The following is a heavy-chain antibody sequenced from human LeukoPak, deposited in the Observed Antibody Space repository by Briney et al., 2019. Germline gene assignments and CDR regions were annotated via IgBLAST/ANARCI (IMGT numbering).Heavy chain of an antibody. CDR3: ARDRAGGMDV. J-gene: IGHJ6*02. CDR2: IYYSGST. Sequence: SETLSLTCTVSGGSISSYYWSWIRQPPGKGLEWIGYIYYSGSTNYNPSLKSRVTISVDTSKNQFSLKLSSVTAADTAVYYCARDRAGGMDVWGQGTTVTVS. CDR1: GGSISSYY. V-gene: IGHV4-59*12.